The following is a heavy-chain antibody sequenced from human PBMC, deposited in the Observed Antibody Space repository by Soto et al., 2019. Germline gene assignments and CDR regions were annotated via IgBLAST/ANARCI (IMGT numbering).Heavy chain of an antibody. J-gene: IGHJ6*02. D-gene: IGHD5-18*01. CDR1: GGSISSSSFH. V-gene: IGHV4-39*01. CDR3: RRSIRYNTDV. Sequence: SETLSLTCTVSGGSISSSSFHWGWIRQPPGKGLEWIGSIYYSGSTYYSPSLKSRVTISVDTSKNQFSLKLTSVTAADTAVYYCRRSIRYNTDVWGQGTTVTVSS. CDR2: IYYSGST.